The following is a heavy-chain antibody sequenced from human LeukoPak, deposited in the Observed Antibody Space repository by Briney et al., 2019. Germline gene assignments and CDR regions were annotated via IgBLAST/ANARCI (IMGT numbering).Heavy chain of an antibody. J-gene: IGHJ4*02. CDR2: MNPNRGNT. V-gene: IGHV1-8*01. Sequence: ASVQVSCKASGYTFTSYDINWVRQATAQGLEWMGWMNPNRGNTGYAQKFQGRVNMTRNTSISTAYMELSSLRSEDTAGYYCARGGSPISGVVTYDYWGQRTLVTVSS. D-gene: IGHD3-3*01. CDR1: GYTFTSYD. CDR3: ARGGSPISGVVTYDY.